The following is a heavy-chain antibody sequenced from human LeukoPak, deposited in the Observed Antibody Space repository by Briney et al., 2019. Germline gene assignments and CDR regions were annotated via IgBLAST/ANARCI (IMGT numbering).Heavy chain of an antibody. CDR2: T. CDR3: ARESGTTFLVDY. V-gene: IGHV3-23*01. J-gene: IGHJ4*02. Sequence: TYYADTVKGRFTISRDNSKNTLYLQMNGLRAEDTAVYYCARESGTTFLVDYWGQGTLVTVSS. D-gene: IGHD1-1*01.